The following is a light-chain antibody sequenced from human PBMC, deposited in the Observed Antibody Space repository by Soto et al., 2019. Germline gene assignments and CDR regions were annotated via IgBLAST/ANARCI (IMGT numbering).Light chain of an antibody. Sequence: QSALTQPPSASGSPGQSVTISCTGTSSDVGGYHYVSWYQQHPGKAPKLMIYEVSKRPSGVPDRFSGSKSGNTAPLTVSGLQAEDEADYYCSSYAGSYYVFGTGTKVTVL. CDR2: EVS. CDR1: SSDVGGYHY. CDR3: SSYAGSYYV. J-gene: IGLJ1*01. V-gene: IGLV2-8*01.